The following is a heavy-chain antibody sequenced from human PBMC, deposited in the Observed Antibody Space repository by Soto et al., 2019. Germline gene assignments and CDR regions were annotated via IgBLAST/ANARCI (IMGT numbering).Heavy chain of an antibody. CDR2: ISGSGGST. V-gene: IGHV3-23*01. CDR3: AKDRYTMIVVVADFDY. J-gene: IGHJ4*02. CDR1: GFTFSSYV. D-gene: IGHD3-22*01. Sequence: GGSLRLSCAASGFTFSSYVMSWVRQAPGKGLEWVSAISGSGGSTYYADSVKGRFTISRDNSKNTLYLQMNSLRAEDTAVYYCAKDRYTMIVVVADFDYWGQGTLVTVSS.